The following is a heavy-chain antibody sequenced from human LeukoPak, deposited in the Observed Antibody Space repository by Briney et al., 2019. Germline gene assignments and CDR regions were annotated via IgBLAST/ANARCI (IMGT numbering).Heavy chain of an antibody. CDR3: ARDRLGRPFWSGHTNWFDP. CDR2: IISIFGTA. V-gene: IGHV1-69*01. J-gene: IGHJ5*02. D-gene: IGHD3-3*01. Sequence: GSSVKVSCKASRGTFSSYAISWVRQAPGQGLEWMGGIISIFGTANYAQKFQGRVTITADESTSTAYMELSSLRSEDTAVYYCARDRLGRPFWSGHTNWFDPWGQGTLVTVSS. CDR1: RGTFSSYA.